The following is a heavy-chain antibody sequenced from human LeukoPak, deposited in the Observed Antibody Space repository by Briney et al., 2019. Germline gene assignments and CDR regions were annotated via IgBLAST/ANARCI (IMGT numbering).Heavy chain of an antibody. Sequence: ASVKVSCKASGGTFSSYAISWVRQAPGQGLEWMGRIIPILGIANYAQKFQGRVTITADKSTSTAYMELSSLRSEDTAVYYCANYGDYEVSNYWGQGTLVTVSS. J-gene: IGHJ4*02. D-gene: IGHD4-17*01. CDR3: ANYGDYEVSNY. CDR2: IIPILGIA. V-gene: IGHV1-69*04. CDR1: GGTFSSYA.